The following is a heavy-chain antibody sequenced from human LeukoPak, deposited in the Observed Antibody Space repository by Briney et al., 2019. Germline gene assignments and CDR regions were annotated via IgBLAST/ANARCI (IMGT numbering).Heavy chain of an antibody. CDR3: ARRATTVLALGALDF. J-gene: IGHJ3*01. D-gene: IGHD4-11*01. Sequence: SETLSLICSVSGDSITNGFHYWDWVRQSPQRGLEWVGSVYYTGTTYFHPSLEGRVTISIDTSQNLFSLNLTSVTAADTATYFCARRATTVLALGALDFWSQGTVVTVSS. CDR1: GDSITNGFHY. V-gene: IGHV4-39*02. CDR2: VYYTGTT.